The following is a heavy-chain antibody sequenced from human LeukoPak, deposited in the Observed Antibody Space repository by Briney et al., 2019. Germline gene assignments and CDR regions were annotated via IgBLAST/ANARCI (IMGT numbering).Heavy chain of an antibody. CDR2: IIPIFGTA. J-gene: IGHJ5*02. Sequence: SVKVSCKASGGTFSSYAISWVRQAPGQGLEWMGGIIPIFGTANYAHKFQGRVTITADESTSTAYMELSSLRSEDTAVYYCARAGQYQLLWRFDPWGQGTLVTVSS. CDR3: ARAGQYQLLWRFDP. D-gene: IGHD2-2*01. V-gene: IGHV1-69*13. CDR1: GGTFSSYA.